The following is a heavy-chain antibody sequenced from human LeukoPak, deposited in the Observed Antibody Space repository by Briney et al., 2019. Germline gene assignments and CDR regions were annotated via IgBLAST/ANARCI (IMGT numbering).Heavy chain of an antibody. Sequence: GGSLRLPCAASGVTVSSNYMSWVRQAPGKGLEWVSVIYSDGTTYYADSVKGRFTISRDNAKNSLYLQMNSLRAEDTAVYYCARGPKDWNYGWFDPWGQGTLVTVSS. J-gene: IGHJ5*02. CDR2: IYSDGTT. V-gene: IGHV3-53*01. CDR3: ARGPKDWNYGWFDP. D-gene: IGHD1-7*01. CDR1: GVTVSSNY.